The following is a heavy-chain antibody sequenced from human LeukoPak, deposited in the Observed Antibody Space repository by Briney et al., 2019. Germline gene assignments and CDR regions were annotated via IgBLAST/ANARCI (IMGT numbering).Heavy chain of an antibody. D-gene: IGHD6-19*01. V-gene: IGHV4-39*01. CDR1: GGSISSSSYY. J-gene: IGHJ4*02. CDR2: IYYSGST. CDR3: ASLAVAVLGY. Sequence: PSETLSLTCTVPGGSISSSSYYWGWIRQPPGKGLEWIGSIYYSGSTYYNPSLKSRVTISVDTSKNQFSLKLSSVTAADTAVYYCASLAVAVLGYWGQGTLVTVSS.